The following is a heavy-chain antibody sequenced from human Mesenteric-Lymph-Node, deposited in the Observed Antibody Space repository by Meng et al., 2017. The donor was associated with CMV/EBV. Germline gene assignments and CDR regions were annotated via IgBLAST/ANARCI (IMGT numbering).Heavy chain of an antibody. CDR3: AKDDDSTSCFDY. CDR1: GFTFSSYG. CDR2: IRYDGSNQ. D-gene: IGHD6-6*01. V-gene: IGHV3-30*02. Sequence: GGSLRLSCTASGFTFSSYGMHWARQAPGKGLEWVASIRYDGSNQYYADSVKGRFTISRDDSENTLYLQMNSLRAEDTAVYYCAKDDDSTSCFDYWGQGILVTVSS. J-gene: IGHJ4*02.